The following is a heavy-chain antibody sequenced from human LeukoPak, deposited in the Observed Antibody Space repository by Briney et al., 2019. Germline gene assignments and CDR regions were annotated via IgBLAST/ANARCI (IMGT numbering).Heavy chain of an antibody. CDR1: GGSVSSGSYY. CDR2: IYYSGST. V-gene: IGHV4-61*01. J-gene: IGHJ5*02. Sequence: PSETLSLTCTVSGGSVSSGSYYWSWIQQPPGKGLEWIGYIYYSGSTNYNPSLKSRVTISVDTSKNQFSLKLSSVTAADTAVYYCARSYRSSSWYWFDPWGQGTLVTVSS. D-gene: IGHD6-13*01. CDR3: ARSYRSSSWYWFDP.